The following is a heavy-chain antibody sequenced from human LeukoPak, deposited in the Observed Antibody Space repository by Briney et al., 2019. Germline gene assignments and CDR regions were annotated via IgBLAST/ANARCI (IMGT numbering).Heavy chain of an antibody. J-gene: IGHJ4*02. Sequence: GGSLRLSCADSGFTFSSYSMHWVRQAPGEGLQWVSSISDDSNYIFYADSVKGRFTISRDNAKNSLFLQMNSLRAEDTALYYCTTSPSRSPFHIWGQGTLVTVSS. CDR1: GFTFSSYS. CDR2: ISDDSNYI. D-gene: IGHD2-21*01. V-gene: IGHV3-21*01. CDR3: TTSPSRSPFHI.